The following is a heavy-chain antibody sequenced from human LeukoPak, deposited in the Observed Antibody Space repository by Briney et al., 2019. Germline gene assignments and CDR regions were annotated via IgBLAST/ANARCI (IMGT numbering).Heavy chain of an antibody. D-gene: IGHD4-17*01. V-gene: IGHV4-31*03. CDR1: GASISSGGYY. CDR2: IYYSGST. CDR3: ASHVDYGGGPNPDYFDC. Sequence: SQTLSLTCTVSGASISSGGYYWSWIRQHPGKGLECIGNIYYSGSTYYNPSLKSRATISIDTSKNQFSLKLSSAVAADTAVYYCASHVDYGGGPNPDYFDCWGQGTLVTVSS. J-gene: IGHJ4*02.